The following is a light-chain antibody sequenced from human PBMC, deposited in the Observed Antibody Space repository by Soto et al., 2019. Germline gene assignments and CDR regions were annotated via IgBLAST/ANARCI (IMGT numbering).Light chain of an antibody. CDR3: QQSFNLPRT. CDR1: QSISSS. V-gene: IGKV1-39*01. J-gene: IGKJ1*01. CDR2: AAS. Sequence: DIKMTQSPSSLSASVGETITITCRASQSISSSLNWFQHSPGQPPKLLLFAASNLHAGVPPRFSGSGSGTSFSLTIRSLQPEDFATYYCQQSFNLPRTFGPGTSVEFK.